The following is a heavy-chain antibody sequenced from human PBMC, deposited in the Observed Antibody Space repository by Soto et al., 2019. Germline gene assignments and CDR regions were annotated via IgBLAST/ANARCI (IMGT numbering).Heavy chain of an antibody. CDR3: AREDIVASNYYYGMAV. V-gene: IGHV1-46*01. Sequence: QVQLVQSGAEVKKPGASVKVSCKASGYTFTSYYMHWVRQAPGQGLEWMGIINPSGGSTSYAQKFQGRVTMARDTSTRAVYMELSSLRSEDTAVYYCAREDIVASNYYYGMAVSGKGTTVTVSS. CDR1: GYTFTSYY. CDR2: INPSGGST. D-gene: IGHD5-12*01. J-gene: IGHJ6*04.